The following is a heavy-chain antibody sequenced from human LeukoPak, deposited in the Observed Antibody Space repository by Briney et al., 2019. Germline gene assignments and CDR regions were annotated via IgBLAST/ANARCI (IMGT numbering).Heavy chain of an antibody. D-gene: IGHD3-10*01. CDR3: ARGFGAGNYYYGWFDP. V-gene: IGHV4-30-4*01. CDR1: GGSISSGSYH. CDR2: IHDSGST. Sequence: SQTLSLTCTVSGGSISSGSYHWNWIRQPPGKGLEWIEFIHDSGSTYYNPSLKSRVSISRDMSKNQLSLMLSSVTAADTAVYYCARGFGAGNYYYGWFDPWGQGTLVSVSS. J-gene: IGHJ5*02.